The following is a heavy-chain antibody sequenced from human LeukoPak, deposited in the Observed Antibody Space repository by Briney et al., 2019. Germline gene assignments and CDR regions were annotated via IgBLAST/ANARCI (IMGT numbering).Heavy chain of an antibody. CDR2: IFYTGFT. J-gene: IGHJ5*02. V-gene: IGHV4-59*01. D-gene: IGHD4-23*01. Sequence: PSETLSLTCTVSDGSISDSYWSWIRQSPGKGLEWIGYIFYTGFTHYNPSLESRVTISVDTSKKQFSLRLSSVTAADTAVYYCARDAYGGNSWGWFDPWGQGTLVTVSS. CDR1: DGSISDSY. CDR3: ARDAYGGNSWGWFDP.